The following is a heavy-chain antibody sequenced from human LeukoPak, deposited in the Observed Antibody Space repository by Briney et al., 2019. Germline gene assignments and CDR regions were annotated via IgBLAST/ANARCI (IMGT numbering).Heavy chain of an antibody. CDR1: GGSFSGYY. J-gene: IGHJ4*02. CDR3: ARHMGMSGSWYDY. D-gene: IGHD6-13*01. CDR2: INHSGST. V-gene: IGHV4-34*01. Sequence: PSETLSLTCAVYGGSFSGYYWSWIRQPPGKGLEWIGEINHSGSTNYNPSLKSRVTISVDTSKNQFSLKLSSVTAADTAVYYCARHMGMSGSWYDYWGQGTLVTVSS.